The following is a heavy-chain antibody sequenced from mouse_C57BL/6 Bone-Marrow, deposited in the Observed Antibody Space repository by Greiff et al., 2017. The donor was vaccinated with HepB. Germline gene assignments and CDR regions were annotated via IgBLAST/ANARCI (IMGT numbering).Heavy chain of an antibody. CDR2: IWTGGGT. CDR3: ARMLVTTPYCYAMDY. V-gene: IGHV2-9-1*01. D-gene: IGHD2-2*01. Sequence: VKLQESGPGLVAPSQSLSITCTVSGFSLTSYAISWVRQPPGKGLEWLGVIWTGGGTNYNSALKSRLSISKDNSKSQVFLKMNSLQTDDTARYYCARMLVTTPYCYAMDYWGQGTSVTVSS. CDR1: GFSLTSYA. J-gene: IGHJ4*01.